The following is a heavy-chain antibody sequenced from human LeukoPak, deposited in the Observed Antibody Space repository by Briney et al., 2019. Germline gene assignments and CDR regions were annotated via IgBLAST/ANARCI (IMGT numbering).Heavy chain of an antibody. J-gene: IGHJ4*02. CDR1: GFTFSSYA. V-gene: IGHV3-30-3*01. Sequence: PGRSLRLSCAASGFTFSSYAMHWVRQAPGKGLEWVAVISYDGSNKYYADSVKGRFTISRDNSKNTLYLQMNSLRAEDTAVYYCARGSVLWFGELPFDYWGQGTLVTVSS. D-gene: IGHD3-10*01. CDR3: ARGSVLWFGELPFDY. CDR2: ISYDGSNK.